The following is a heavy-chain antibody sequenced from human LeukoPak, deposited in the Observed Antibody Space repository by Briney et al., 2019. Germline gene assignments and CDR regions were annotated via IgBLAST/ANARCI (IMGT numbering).Heavy chain of an antibody. D-gene: IGHD3-22*01. CDR1: GGSISSGSYF. V-gene: IGHV4-61*02. Sequence: SETLSLTCTVSGGSISSGSYFWSWIRQPAGKGLEWIGRIYTSGSTNYNPSLKSRVTISVDTSRNQFSLNLTSVTAADTAVYYCARGQWAYRSYYASSGYHDYWGQGTLVTVSS. CDR3: ARGQWAYRSYYASSGYHDY. CDR2: IYTSGST. J-gene: IGHJ4*02.